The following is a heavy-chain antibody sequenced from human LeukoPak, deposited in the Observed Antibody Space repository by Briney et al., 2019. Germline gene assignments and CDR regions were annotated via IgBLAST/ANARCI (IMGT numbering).Heavy chain of an antibody. Sequence: ASVKVSCKASGYTFTGYYMHWVRQAPGQGLEWMGWINPNSGGTNYAQKFQGRVTMTRDTSISTAYMELSRLRSDDTAVYYCARFPSYYDSGPVEPWGQRTVVTVSS. V-gene: IGHV1-2*02. D-gene: IGHD3-22*01. CDR2: INPNSGGT. CDR3: ARFPSYYDSGPVEP. CDR1: GYTFTGYY. J-gene: IGHJ5*02.